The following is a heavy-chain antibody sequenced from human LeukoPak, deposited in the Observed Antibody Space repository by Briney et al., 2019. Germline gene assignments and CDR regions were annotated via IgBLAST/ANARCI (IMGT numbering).Heavy chain of an antibody. V-gene: IGHV3-30*18. CDR1: GFTFRSYG. Sequence: GRSLRLSCAASGFTFRSYGMHGVRQAPGKGLEWVGVISDDGRRKDYADSVKGRFTISRDNSKDTLYLQMNSLRAEDTAVYYCAKRPSDYGDYVSYFDYWGQGTLVTVSS. CDR2: ISDDGRRK. D-gene: IGHD4-17*01. CDR3: AKRPSDYGDYVSYFDY. J-gene: IGHJ4*02.